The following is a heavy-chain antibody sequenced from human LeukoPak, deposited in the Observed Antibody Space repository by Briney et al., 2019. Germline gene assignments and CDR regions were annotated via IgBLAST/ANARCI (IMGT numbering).Heavy chain of an antibody. CDR3: AKDNSGPDY. CDR2: IPYDGSKT. V-gene: IGHV3-30*02. J-gene: IGHJ4*02. Sequence: GGSLRLSCAASGFTFTNYGMHWVRRAPGKGLEWVAFIPYDGSKTYYADCVKGRFTISRDNSKNTLYVQMDSLRAEDTAVYYCAKDNSGPDYWGQGTLVTVSS. CDR1: GFTFTNYG. D-gene: IGHD6-19*01.